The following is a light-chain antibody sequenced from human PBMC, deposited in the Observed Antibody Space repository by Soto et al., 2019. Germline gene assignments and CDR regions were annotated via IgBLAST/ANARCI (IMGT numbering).Light chain of an antibody. Sequence: QSALTQPASVSGSPGQSITISCTGTSSDVGGYNYVSWYQQHPGKAPKLMIYDVSNRPSGVSNRFSGSKSGNTASLTISGFQAEDEADYDCSSYTSSSTPVVFGGGTKVTVL. CDR3: SSYTSSSTPVV. CDR2: DVS. J-gene: IGLJ2*01. CDR1: SSDVGGYNY. V-gene: IGLV2-14*01.